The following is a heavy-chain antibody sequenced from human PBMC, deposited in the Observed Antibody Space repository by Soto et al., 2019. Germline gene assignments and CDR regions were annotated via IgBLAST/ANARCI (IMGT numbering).Heavy chain of an antibody. CDR1: GFTFSHAW. Sequence: LLVESGGGFVQPGGSLRLSCVASGFTFSHAWMDWVRQAPGKGLEWVGRIKSISDGETTNYAASVAGRFTISRDDSKNTVFLHVNSLKTEDTGVYYCTRRIAVAGTSYFDYWGQGTLVTVSS. CDR3: TRRIAVAGTSYFDY. CDR2: IKSISDGETT. J-gene: IGHJ4*02. D-gene: IGHD6-19*01. V-gene: IGHV3-15*07.